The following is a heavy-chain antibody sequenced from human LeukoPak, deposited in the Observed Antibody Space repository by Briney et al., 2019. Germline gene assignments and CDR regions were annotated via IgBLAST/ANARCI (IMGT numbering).Heavy chain of an antibody. CDR3: AKGVGDY. CDR2: ISWNSGSI. D-gene: IGHD1-26*01. J-gene: IGHJ4*02. CDR1: GFTFDDYA. Sequence: GGSLRLFCAASGFTFDDYAMHWVRQAAGKGLEWVSGISWNSGSIGYADSVKGRFTISRDNAKNSLYLQMNSLRAEDTALYYCAKGVGDYWGQGTLVTVSS. V-gene: IGHV3-9*01.